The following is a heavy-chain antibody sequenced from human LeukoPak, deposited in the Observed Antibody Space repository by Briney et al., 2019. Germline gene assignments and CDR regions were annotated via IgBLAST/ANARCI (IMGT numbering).Heavy chain of an antibody. Sequence: GGSLRLSCAASGFTFSGSVMHWVRQASGKGLEWVGRITSKPNSYATVYAASVKGRFTISSDDSKNTAYLQMNSLKTEDTAVYYCTGGSGWYSPDYWGQGTLVTVSS. CDR1: GFTFSGSV. J-gene: IGHJ4*02. CDR3: TGGSGWYSPDY. CDR2: ITSKPNSYAT. D-gene: IGHD6-19*01. V-gene: IGHV3-73*01.